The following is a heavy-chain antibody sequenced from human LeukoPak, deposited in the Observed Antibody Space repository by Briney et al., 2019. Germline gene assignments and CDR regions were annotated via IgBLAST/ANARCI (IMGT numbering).Heavy chain of an antibody. V-gene: IGHV1-18*01. CDR2: ISAYNGNT. D-gene: IGHD3-10*01. CDR3: ARGRHVLLWFGEFY. Sequence: GASVKVSCKASGYTFTSYGISWVRQAPGQGLEWMGWISAYNGNTNYAQKLQGRVTMTTDTSTSTAYMELRSLRSDDTAVYYCARGRHVLLWFGEFYWGQGTLVTVSS. J-gene: IGHJ4*02. CDR1: GYTFTSYG.